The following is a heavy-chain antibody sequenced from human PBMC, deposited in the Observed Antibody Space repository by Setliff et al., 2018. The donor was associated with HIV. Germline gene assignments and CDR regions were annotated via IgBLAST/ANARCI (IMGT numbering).Heavy chain of an antibody. CDR1: GGSISNYY. CDR3: ARDSSIWYLNGDDWLDP. V-gene: IGHV4-4*07. D-gene: IGHD6-13*01. Sequence: SETLSLTCTVSGGSISNYYWSWIRQPAEKGLEWIGRIYSSGRTNYNPSLKSRVTMSLDTSKNQFSLKLSSVTAADTAFYYCARDSSIWYLNGDDWLDPWGQGTLVTV. J-gene: IGHJ5*02. CDR2: IYSSGRT.